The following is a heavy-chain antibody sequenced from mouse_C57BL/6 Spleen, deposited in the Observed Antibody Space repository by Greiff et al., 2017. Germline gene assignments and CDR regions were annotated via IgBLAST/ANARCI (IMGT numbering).Heavy chain of an antibody. CDR2: INPSNGGT. CDR1: GYTFTSYW. D-gene: IGHD1-1*01. V-gene: IGHV1-53*01. Sequence: QVHVKQSGTELVKPGASVKLSCKASGYTFTSYWMPWVKQRPGQGLEWIGNINPSNGGTNYNEKFKSKATLPVDKSSSTADMQLSSLTSEDSAVYYCASPSYCGSPWFAYWGQGTLVTVSA. J-gene: IGHJ3*01. CDR3: ASPSYCGSPWFAY.